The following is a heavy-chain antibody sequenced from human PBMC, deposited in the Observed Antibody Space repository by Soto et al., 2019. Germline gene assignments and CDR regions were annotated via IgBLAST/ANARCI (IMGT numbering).Heavy chain of an antibody. J-gene: IGHJ5*02. Sequence: QVQLVQSGAEVKKPGASVKVSCKASGYPFTNYDTNWLRQATEQRLEWMEWINPNSGNTGYSQQFQDSVTTTRNTSISPGYMELIILRFDDTVVYYCARSPPRVGMNIYAGGWFDPWGQVTLVTVSS. V-gene: IGHV1-8*02. D-gene: IGHD1-26*01. CDR2: INPNSGNT. CDR3: ARSPPRVGMNIYAGGWFDP. CDR1: GYPFTNYD.